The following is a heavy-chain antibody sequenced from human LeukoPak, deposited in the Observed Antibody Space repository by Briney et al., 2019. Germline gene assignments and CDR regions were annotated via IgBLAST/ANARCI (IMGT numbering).Heavy chain of an antibody. J-gene: IGHJ4*02. CDR3: AKSSGSYYFDY. CDR2: IWYDRSNK. Sequence: RGSLRLSCAASGFTFSSYGIHWVRQAPRKGLEWVAVIWYDRSNKYYADSVKGRFTISRDNSKNTLYLQMNSLRAEDTAVYYCAKSSGSYYFDYWGQGTLVTVSS. CDR1: GFTFSSYG. D-gene: IGHD1-26*01. V-gene: IGHV3-33*06.